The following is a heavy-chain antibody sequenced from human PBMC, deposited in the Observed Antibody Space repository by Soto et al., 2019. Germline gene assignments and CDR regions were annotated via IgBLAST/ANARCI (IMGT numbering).Heavy chain of an antibody. J-gene: IGHJ4*02. CDR3: AREVQVHTPAFVY. CDR2: ISPMFGAA. CDR1: GGTFNTYA. Sequence: QVQLVPSGAEMKKPGSAVKVSCQSSGGTFNTYAMNWVRQAPGQGPEWMGDISPMFGAANYAPTFQGRVTITADESTGTSYMQLTSLTSEDTALYFCAREVQVHTPAFVYWGQGTLVTVSS. D-gene: IGHD3-10*01. V-gene: IGHV1-69*19.